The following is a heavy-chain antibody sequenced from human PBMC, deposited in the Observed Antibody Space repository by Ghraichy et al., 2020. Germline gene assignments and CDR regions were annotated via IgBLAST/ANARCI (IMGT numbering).Heavy chain of an antibody. V-gene: IGHV1-2*02. CDR1: GYTFTGYY. CDR3: AINARIHVDTAMGANFDY. CDR2: INPNSGGT. D-gene: IGHD5-18*01. Sequence: ASVKVSCKASGYTFTGYYMHWVRQAPGQGLEWMGWINPNSGGTNYAQKFQGRVTMTRDTSISTAYMELSRLRSDDTAVYYCAINARIHVDTAMGANFDYWGQGTLVTVSS. J-gene: IGHJ4*02.